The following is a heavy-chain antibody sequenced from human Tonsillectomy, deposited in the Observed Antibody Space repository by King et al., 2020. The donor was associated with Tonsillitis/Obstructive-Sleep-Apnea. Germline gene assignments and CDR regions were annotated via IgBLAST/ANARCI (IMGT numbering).Heavy chain of an antibody. CDR2: INDSGST. V-gene: IGHV4-34*01. CDR1: GGSFSGYY. D-gene: IGHD3-16*02. Sequence: VQLQQWGAGLLKPSETLSLPCAVYGGSFSGYYWSWIRQPPGKGLEWIGEINDSGSTNYNPSLKSRVTISVDTSKNQFSLKMSSVTAADTAVYYCASVTPLDYWGQGTLVTVSS. CDR3: ASVTPLDY. J-gene: IGHJ4*02.